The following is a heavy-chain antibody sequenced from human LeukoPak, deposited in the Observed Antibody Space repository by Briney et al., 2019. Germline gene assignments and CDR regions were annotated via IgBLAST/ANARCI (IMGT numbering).Heavy chain of an antibody. D-gene: IGHD2-21*01. V-gene: IGHV4-38-2*02. CDR3: ARSDTGGYFDY. CDR1: GYSISSGYY. J-gene: IGHJ4*02. Sequence: SETLSLTCTVSGYSISSGYYWGWIRQPPGKGLEWIGSIYYSGSTYYNPSLKSRVTISVDTSKNQFSLKLSSVTAEDTAVYYCARSDTGGYFDYWGQGTLVTVSS. CDR2: IYYSGST.